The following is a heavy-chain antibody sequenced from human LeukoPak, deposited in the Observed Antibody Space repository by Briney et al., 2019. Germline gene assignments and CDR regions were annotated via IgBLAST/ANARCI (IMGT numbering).Heavy chain of an antibody. CDR1: GYTFTTYG. D-gene: IGHD6-19*01. CDR3: ARYLRNSGWIENDY. J-gene: IGHJ4*02. CDR2: ISAYNGNT. Sequence: ASVKVSCKASGYTFTTYGISWVRQAPGQGLEWMGWISAYNGNTNYAQKLQGRVTLTTDTSTSTAYMELRSLGSDDTAVYYCARYLRNSGWIENDYWGPGTLVTVSS. V-gene: IGHV1-18*01.